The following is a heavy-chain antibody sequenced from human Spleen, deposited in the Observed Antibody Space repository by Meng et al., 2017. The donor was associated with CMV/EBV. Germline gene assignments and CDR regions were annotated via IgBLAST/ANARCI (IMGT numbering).Heavy chain of an antibody. Sequence: SVKVSCKASGGTFSSYAISWVRQAPGQGLEWMGGTIGMFGTTKYAQKFQGRVTITTEELTSTAYMELINLRSEDTAVYYCARGSDYSNSRGWLDPWGQGTLVTVSS. CDR1: GGTFSSYA. CDR2: TIGMFGTT. CDR3: ARGSDYSNSRGWLDP. J-gene: IGHJ5*02. V-gene: IGHV1-69*05. D-gene: IGHD4-11*01.